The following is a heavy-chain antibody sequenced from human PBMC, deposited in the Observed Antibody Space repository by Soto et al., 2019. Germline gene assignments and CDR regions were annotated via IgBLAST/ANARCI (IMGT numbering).Heavy chain of an antibody. CDR3: ARDRDRYCSVTSCHAMDV. Sequence: VHLQESGPGLVKPSGTVSLTCVVSGGSIRSTNWWAWVRQTPGKGLEWIGEVYHNGTSNYNPSLKGRATISVDRSKDQVSLRLNSVIDADTAVYYSARDRDRYCSVTSCHAMDVWGQGTPVTVSS. J-gene: IGHJ6*02. D-gene: IGHD2-15*01. CDR1: GGSIRSTNW. V-gene: IGHV4-4*02. CDR2: VYHNGTS.